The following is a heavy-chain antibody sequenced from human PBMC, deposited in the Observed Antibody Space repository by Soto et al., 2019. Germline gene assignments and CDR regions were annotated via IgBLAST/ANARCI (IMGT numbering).Heavy chain of an antibody. D-gene: IGHD4-17*01. CDR2: INHSGST. CDR3: ARDREVTTPYYYGMDV. J-gene: IGHJ6*02. CDR1: GGSFSGYD. Sequence: SETLSLTCAVYGGSFSGYDWSWIRQPPGKGLEWIGEINHSGSTNYNPSLKSRVTISVDTSKTRFSLKLSSVTAADTALYYCARDREVTTPYYYGMDVWGQGTTVTVSS. V-gene: IGHV4-34*01.